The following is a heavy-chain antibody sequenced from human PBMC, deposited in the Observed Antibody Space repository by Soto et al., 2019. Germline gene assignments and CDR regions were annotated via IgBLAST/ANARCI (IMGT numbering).Heavy chain of an antibody. CDR3: ARDNLYYYDSSGYYPNYYSYGMDV. CDR2: ISAYNGNT. Sequence: QVQLVQSGAVVKKPGASVTVSCKASGYTFTSYGISWVRQAPGQGLEWMGWISAYNGNTNYAQKLQGRVTMTTDTSTSTAYMERRSLRSDEPAVDYCARDNLYYYDSSGYYPNYYSYGMDVWGQGTTVTVSS. J-gene: IGHJ6*02. V-gene: IGHV1-18*01. D-gene: IGHD3-22*01. CDR1: GYTFTSYG.